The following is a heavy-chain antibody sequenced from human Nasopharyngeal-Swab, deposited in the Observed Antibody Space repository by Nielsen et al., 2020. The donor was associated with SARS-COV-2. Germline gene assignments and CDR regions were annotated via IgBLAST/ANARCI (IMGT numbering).Heavy chain of an antibody. J-gene: IGHJ4*02. CDR1: GFTFSSYW. V-gene: IGHV3-7*01. Sequence: GGSLRLSCAASGFTFSSYWMSWVRQAPGRGLEWVDNIKQDGSEKYYVDSVKVRFTISRDNAKNTLYLQMNSMRVEDTAVYYCAKETDSSFDYWGQGTLVTVSS. CDR3: AKETDSSFDY. CDR2: IKQDGSEK. D-gene: IGHD3-22*01.